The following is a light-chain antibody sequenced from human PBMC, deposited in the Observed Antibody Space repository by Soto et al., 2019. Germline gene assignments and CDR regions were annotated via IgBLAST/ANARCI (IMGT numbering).Light chain of an antibody. CDR1: SSDVGAYNY. CDR2: DVS. V-gene: IGLV2-14*03. J-gene: IGLJ2*01. CDR3: SSYTSSSTVI. Sequence: QSALTQPASVSGSPGQSITISCTGTSSDVGAYNYVSWYQQHPGKAPKLMIYDVSNRPSGVSNRLSGSKSVNTASLTISGLQAEDEADYYCSSYTSSSTVIFGGGTKLTVL.